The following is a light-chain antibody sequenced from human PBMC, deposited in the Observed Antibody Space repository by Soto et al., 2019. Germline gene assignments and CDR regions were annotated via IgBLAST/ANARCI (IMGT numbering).Light chain of an antibody. CDR1: SSDVGGYKY. CDR3: SSKTTSTTLVV. V-gene: IGLV2-14*01. Sequence: QSALTQPASVSGSPGQSITISCTGTSSDVGGYKYVSWYQQHPGKAPKLMIYEVSNRPSGVSYRFSGSKSGNTASLTISGLQAEDEADYYCSSKTTSTTLVVFGGGTKLTVL. CDR2: EVS. J-gene: IGLJ2*01.